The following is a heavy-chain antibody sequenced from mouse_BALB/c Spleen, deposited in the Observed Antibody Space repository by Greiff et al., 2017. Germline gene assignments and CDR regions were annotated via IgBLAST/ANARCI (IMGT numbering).Heavy chain of an antibody. CDR2: INPYNDGT. J-gene: IGHJ4*01. D-gene: IGHD1-1*01. CDR3: ARSYYGYAMDY. Sequence: VQLKQSGPELVKPGASVKMSCKASGYTFTSYVMHWVKQKPGQGLEWIGYINPYNDGTNYNEKFKSKATLTVDKSSSTAYMQLSSLTSEDSAVYYCARSYYGYAMDYWGQGTSVTVSS. CDR1: GYTFTSYV. V-gene: IGHV1-14*01.